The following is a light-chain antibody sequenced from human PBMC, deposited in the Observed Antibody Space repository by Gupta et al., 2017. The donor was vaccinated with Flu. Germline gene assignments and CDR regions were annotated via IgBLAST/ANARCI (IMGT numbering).Light chain of an antibody. J-gene: IGLJ3*02. CDR2: GKN. V-gene: IGLV3-19*01. CDR3: NSRDSSGNHRL. CDR1: SIRSYY. Sequence: SSEPTQATAVSVSLGQTARITCQGASIRSYYASWYQQKPGQAPVLVIYGKNTRPYGIPDRFSGSSSGDTASLTNTGAEAKDEADYYCNSRDSSGNHRLFGGGTKLTVL.